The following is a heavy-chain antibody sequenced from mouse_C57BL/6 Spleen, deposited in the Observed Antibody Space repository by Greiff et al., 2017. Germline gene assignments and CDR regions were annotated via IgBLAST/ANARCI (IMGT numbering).Heavy chain of an antibody. Sequence: QVQLQQSGPELVKPGASVKISCKASGYAFSSSWMNWVKQRPGKGLEWIGRIYPGDGDTNYNGKFKGKATLTADKSSSTAYMQLSSLTSDDAADYCGAGGWRGAMDYWGQGTTVTVSS. CDR3: AGGWRGAMDY. CDR1: GYAFSSSW. V-gene: IGHV1-82*01. J-gene: IGHJ4*01. D-gene: IGHD1-1*02. CDR2: IYPGDGDT.